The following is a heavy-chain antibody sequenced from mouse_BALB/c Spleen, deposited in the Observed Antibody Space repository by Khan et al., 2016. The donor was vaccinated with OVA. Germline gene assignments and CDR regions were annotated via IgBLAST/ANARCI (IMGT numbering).Heavy chain of an antibody. V-gene: IGHV5-6*01. D-gene: IGHD1-1*02. CDR1: GFTFSSYG. Sequence: EVQLQESGGDLVKPGGSLKLSCAASGFTFSSYGMSWVRQTPDKRLEWVATISSGGHYTYFPDSVRGRFTISRDTAKNHLFLQMSSLKSEATAMDYWTRTITIAKGEWYGIDNGGQGTSVTVSS. CDR2: ISSGGHYT. CDR3: TRTITIAKGEWYGIDN. J-gene: IGHJ4*01.